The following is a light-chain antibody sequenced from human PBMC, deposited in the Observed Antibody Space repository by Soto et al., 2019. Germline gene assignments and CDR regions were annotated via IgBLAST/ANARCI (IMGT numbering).Light chain of an antibody. CDR1: SSNIGGTNY. J-gene: IGLJ2*01. CDR3: ASGDDRLGAVI. V-gene: IGLV1-47*02. CDR2: SNN. Sequence: QSALTQPPSASGTPGQKVFISCSGSSSNIGGTNYAYWYQQLPGAAPKLLMHSNNLRPSGVPERISGSKFGTAASLAISGRRSEDEAVYYCASGDDRLGAVIFGGGTKVTVL.